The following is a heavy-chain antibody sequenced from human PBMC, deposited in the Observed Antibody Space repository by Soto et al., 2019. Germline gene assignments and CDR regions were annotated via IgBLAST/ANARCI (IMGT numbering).Heavy chain of an antibody. D-gene: IGHD4-17*01. CDR1: GYTFTSYG. J-gene: IGHJ6*02. CDR3: ARAGSYGDYVGHYYGMDV. CDR2: ISAYNGNT. Sequence: ASVKVSCKASGYTFTSYGISWVRQAPGQGLEWMGWISAYNGNTNYAQKLQGRVTMTTDTSTSTAYMELRSLRSDDTAVYYCARAGSYGDYVGHYYGMDVWGQGTTVTVSS. V-gene: IGHV1-18*04.